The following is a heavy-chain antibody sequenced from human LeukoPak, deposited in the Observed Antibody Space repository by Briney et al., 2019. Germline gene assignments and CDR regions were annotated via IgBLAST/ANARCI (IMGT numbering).Heavy chain of an antibody. CDR2: INHSGST. J-gene: IGHJ5*02. CDR1: GGSFSGYY. CDR3: ARGIGKSGYDFGVGWFDP. V-gene: IGHV4-34*01. Sequence: PSETLSLTCAVYGGSFSGYYWSWLRQPPGKGLEWVGEINHSGSTNYNPSLKRGVTISVDTSTTQFSLKLSSVPAADTAVYYCARGIGKSGYDFGVGWFDPWGQGTLVTVSS. D-gene: IGHD5-12*01.